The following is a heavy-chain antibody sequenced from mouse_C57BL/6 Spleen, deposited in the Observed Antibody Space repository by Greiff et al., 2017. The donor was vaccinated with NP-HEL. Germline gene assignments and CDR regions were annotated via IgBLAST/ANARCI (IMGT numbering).Heavy chain of an antibody. Sequence: QVHVKQPGAELVKPGASVKMSCKASGYTFTSYWITWVKQRPGQGLEWIGDIYPGSGSTNYNEKFKSKATLTVDTSSSTAYMQLSSLTSEDSAVYYCAREASSGYGYAMDYWGQGTSVTVSS. CDR3: AREASSGYGYAMDY. CDR1: GYTFTSYW. V-gene: IGHV1-55*01. CDR2: IYPGSGST. D-gene: IGHD3-2*02. J-gene: IGHJ4*01.